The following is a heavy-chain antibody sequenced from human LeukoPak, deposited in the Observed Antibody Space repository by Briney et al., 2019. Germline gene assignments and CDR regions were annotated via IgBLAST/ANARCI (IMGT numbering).Heavy chain of an antibody. V-gene: IGHV3-15*01. CDR1: GFTFSNAW. J-gene: IGHJ6*02. CDR3: TTDQGILTGYYKRYYYGMDV. Sequence: GGSLRLSCAVSGFTFSNAWMSWVRQAPGKGLEWVGRIKSKTDGGTTDYAAPVKGRFTISRDDSKNTLYLQMNSLKTEDTAVYYCTTDQGILTGYYKRYYYGMDVWGQGTTVTVSS. D-gene: IGHD3-9*01. CDR2: IKSKTDGGTT.